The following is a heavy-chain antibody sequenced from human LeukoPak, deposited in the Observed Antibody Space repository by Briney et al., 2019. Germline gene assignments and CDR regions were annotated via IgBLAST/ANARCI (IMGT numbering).Heavy chain of an antibody. Sequence: ASVKVSSMASGYTFTVYYMHWVRQAPGQGLEWMGWINPNSGGTNYAQKFQGRVTMTRDTSISTAYMELSRLRSDDTAVYYCARDNGYCSGGSCYIISGYSYGIDYWGQGTLVTVSS. CDR2: INPNSGGT. J-gene: IGHJ4*02. CDR1: GYTFTVYY. D-gene: IGHD2-15*01. CDR3: ARDNGYCSGGSCYIISGYSYGIDY. V-gene: IGHV1-2*02.